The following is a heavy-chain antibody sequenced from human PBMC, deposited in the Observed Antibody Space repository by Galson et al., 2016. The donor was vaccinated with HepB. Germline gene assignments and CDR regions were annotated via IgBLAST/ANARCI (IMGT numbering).Heavy chain of an antibody. CDR1: GFTFNTYS. CDR3: GSGEDSYYYGMDV. J-gene: IGHJ6*02. CDR2: ISTTTRYT. D-gene: IGHD3-10*01. V-gene: IGHV3-21*01. Sequence: SLRLSCAASGFTFNTYSMNWVRQAPGKGLEWVSSISTTTRYTYYADSVKGRFTISRDNSKNSLYLQMNSLRAEDTAVYYCGSGEDSYYYGMDVWGQGTTVTVSS.